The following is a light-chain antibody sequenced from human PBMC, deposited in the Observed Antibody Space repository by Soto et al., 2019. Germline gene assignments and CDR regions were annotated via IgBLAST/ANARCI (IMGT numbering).Light chain of an antibody. J-gene: IGKJ3*01. CDR2: AAS. CDR1: QGISSY. V-gene: IGKV1-8*01. CDR3: QQYYSYPPEFT. Sequence: AIRMTQSPSSLSASTGDRVTITCRASQGISSYLAWYQQKPGKAPTLLIYAASTLQSGVPSRFSVSGSGTDFNLTISCLQSEDFATYDCQQYYSYPPEFTFGPGTKVYIK.